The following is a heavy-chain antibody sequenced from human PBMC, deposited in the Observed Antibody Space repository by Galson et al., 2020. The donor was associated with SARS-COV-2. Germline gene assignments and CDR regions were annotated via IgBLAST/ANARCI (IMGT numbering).Heavy chain of an antibody. J-gene: IGHJ4*02. CDR1: GFTASNNH. Sequence: GGSLRLSCAASGFTASNNHMSWVRQAPGKGLEWVSVIYSGGSTYYADSVKGRFTISRDNSKNTLYLQMNSLRAEDTAVYYCARAPWNSSSYYYLDYWGQGALVTVSS. V-gene: IGHV3-53*01. D-gene: IGHD3-22*01. CDR3: ARAPWNSSSYYYLDY. CDR2: IYSGGST.